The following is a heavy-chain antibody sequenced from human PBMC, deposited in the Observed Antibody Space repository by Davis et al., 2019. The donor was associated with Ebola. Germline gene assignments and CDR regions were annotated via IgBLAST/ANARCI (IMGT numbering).Heavy chain of an antibody. J-gene: IGHJ5*02. CDR1: GYTFTSYG. CDR2: INPNSGGT. Sequence: ASVKVSCKASGYTFTSYGISWVRQAPGQGLEWMGWINPNSGGTNYAQKLQGRVTMTTDTSTSTAYMELRSLRSDDTAVYYCARRGSDYDFWSGYGARTDNWFDPWGQGTLVTVSS. CDR3: ARRGSDYDFWSGYGARTDNWFDP. V-gene: IGHV1-18*01. D-gene: IGHD3-3*01.